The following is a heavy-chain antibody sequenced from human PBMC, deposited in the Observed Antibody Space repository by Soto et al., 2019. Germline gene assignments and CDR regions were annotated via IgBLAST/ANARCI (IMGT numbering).Heavy chain of an antibody. J-gene: IGHJ5*02. Sequence: QVQLVQSGAEVKKPGASVKVSCKASGYTFTSYDINWVRQATGQGLEWMGWMNPNSGNTGYAQKFQGRVTMTRNTSISTAYMELSSLRSEXXXVXXXXXXXXGWFDPWGQGTLVTVSS. CDR2: MNPNSGNT. CDR1: GYTFTSYD. V-gene: IGHV1-8*01. CDR3: XXXXXGWFDP.